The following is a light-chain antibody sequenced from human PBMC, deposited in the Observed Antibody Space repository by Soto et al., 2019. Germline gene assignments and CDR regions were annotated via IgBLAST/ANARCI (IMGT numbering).Light chain of an antibody. Sequence: DIPMTQSPSSLSASVGDRLTITCRASQDITTYLNWFQQKPGKAPELLIYAASNLQSAVPSRYSGSGSGTDFTLTIISLQPEDWTTYYCKQTYITPLTFGGGTKVEIK. J-gene: IGKJ4*01. CDR1: QDITTY. V-gene: IGKV1-39*01. CDR3: KQTYITPLT. CDR2: AAS.